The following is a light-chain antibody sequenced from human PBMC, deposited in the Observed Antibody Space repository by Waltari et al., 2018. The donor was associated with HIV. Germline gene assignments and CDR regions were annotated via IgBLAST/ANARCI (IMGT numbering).Light chain of an antibody. CDR3: NSYAGSNTLV. CDR2: EVT. CDR1: SSDVGYFNY. Sequence: QSALTQPPSASGSPGQSVTISCTGTSSDVGYFNYVSWYQQHPGKAPKRVICEVTKRPAGVPVRFSGSKSGNTASLTVSWLQPEDEAVYYCNSYAGSNTLVFGGGTKLTVL. V-gene: IGLV2-8*01. J-gene: IGLJ3*02.